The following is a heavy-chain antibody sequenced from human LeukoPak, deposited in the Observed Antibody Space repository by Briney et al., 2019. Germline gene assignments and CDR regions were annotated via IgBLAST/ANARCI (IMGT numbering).Heavy chain of an antibody. CDR3: AKDSSGYYASGAFDI. D-gene: IGHD3-22*01. CDR2: ISWNSGSI. CDR1: GFTFDDYA. J-gene: IGHJ3*02. Sequence: PGRSLRLSCAVSGFTFDDYAMHWVRQAPGKGLEWVSGISWNSGSIGYADSVKGRFTISRDNAKNSLYLQMNSLRAEDTALYYCAKDSSGYYASGAFDIWGQGTMVTVSS. V-gene: IGHV3-9*01.